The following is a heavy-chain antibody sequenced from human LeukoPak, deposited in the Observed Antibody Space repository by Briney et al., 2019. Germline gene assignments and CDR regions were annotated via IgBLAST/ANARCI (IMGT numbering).Heavy chain of an antibody. Sequence: ASVKVSCKASGYTFTGYYMHWVRQAPGQGLEWMGRINPNSGGTNYAQKFQGRVTMTRDTSICTAYMELSRLRSDDTAVYYCARESPWIQLWLYDYWGQGTLVTVSS. V-gene: IGHV1-2*06. CDR2: INPNSGGT. J-gene: IGHJ4*02. D-gene: IGHD5-18*01. CDR3: ARESPWIQLWLYDY. CDR1: GYTFTGYY.